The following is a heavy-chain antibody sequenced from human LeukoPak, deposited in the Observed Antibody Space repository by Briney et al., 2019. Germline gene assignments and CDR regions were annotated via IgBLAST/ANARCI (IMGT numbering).Heavy chain of an antibody. CDR2: ISSSSSYI. CDR1: GFTFSSYS. D-gene: IGHD6-13*01. V-gene: IGHV3-21*01. CDR3: ARDMKGYGFQH. J-gene: IGHJ1*01. Sequence: GGSLRLFCAASGFTFSSYSMNWVRQAPGKGLEWVSSISSSSSYIYYADSVKGRFTISRDNAKNSLYLQMNSLRAEDTAVYYCARDMKGYGFQHWGQGTLVTVSS.